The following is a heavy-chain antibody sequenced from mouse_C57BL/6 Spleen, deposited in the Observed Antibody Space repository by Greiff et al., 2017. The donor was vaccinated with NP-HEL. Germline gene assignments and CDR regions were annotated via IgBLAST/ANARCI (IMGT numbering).Heavy chain of an antibody. V-gene: IGHV7-3*01. D-gene: IGHD2-10*01. Sequence: DVMLVESGGGLVQPGGSLSLSCAASGFTFTDYYMSWVRQPPGKALEWLGFIRNKANGYTTEYSASVKGRFTISRDNSQSILYLQMNALRAEDSATYYCARYEGDSLLRYFDVWGTGTTVTVSS. CDR2: IRNKANGYTT. J-gene: IGHJ1*03. CDR1: GFTFTDYY. CDR3: ARYEGDSLLRYFDV.